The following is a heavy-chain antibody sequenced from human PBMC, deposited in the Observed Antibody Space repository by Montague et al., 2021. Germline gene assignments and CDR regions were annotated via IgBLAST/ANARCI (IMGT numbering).Heavy chain of an antibody. CDR2: MRSSGSP. V-gene: IGHV4-59*02. CDR3: GRDYWGSIDY. D-gene: IGHD7-27*01. CDR1: GGSVNGYG. J-gene: IGHJ4*01. Sequence: SETLSLICGVSGGSVNGYGWSWIRQPPGKGLEWIGYMRSSGSPNYNPSFKSRLAISIDRSRNQFSLELSFVTAADTAIYFCGRDYWGSIDYWGHGILVTVSS.